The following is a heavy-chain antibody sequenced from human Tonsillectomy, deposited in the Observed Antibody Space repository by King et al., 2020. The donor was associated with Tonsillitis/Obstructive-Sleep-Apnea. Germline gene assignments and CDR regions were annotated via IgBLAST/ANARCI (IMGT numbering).Heavy chain of an antibody. CDR2: IYYSGST. V-gene: IGHV4-39*07. J-gene: IGHJ4*02. CDR3: ARTTLTIYYFDY. Sequence: QLQESGPGLVKPSETLSLTCAVSGGSISNTNYFWGWIRQPPGKGLEWIGGIYYSGSTDYNPSLKSRVTMSVDTSKNQFSLRLRSVIAADTAVYYCARTTLTIYYFDYWGQGTLVTVSS. D-gene: IGHD4-17*01. CDR1: GGSISNTNYF.